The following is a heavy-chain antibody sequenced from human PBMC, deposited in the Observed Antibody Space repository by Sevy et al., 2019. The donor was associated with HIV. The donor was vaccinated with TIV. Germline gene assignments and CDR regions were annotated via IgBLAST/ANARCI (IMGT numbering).Heavy chain of an antibody. V-gene: IGHV3-23*01. CDR2: ISGSGGST. D-gene: IGHD2-21*02. Sequence: GGSLRLSCAASGFTFTSYAMSWVRQAPGKGLEWVSAISGSGGSTYYPDSVKGRFTISRDNSKNTLYLQMNSLRAEDTAVYYCAKGLVVVTAILDGMDVWGQGTTVTVSS. CDR3: AKGLVVVTAILDGMDV. CDR1: GFTFTSYA. J-gene: IGHJ6*02.